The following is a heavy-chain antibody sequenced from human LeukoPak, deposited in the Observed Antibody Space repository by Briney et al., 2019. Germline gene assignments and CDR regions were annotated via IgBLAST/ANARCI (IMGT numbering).Heavy chain of an antibody. V-gene: IGHV3-7*01. CDR3: ARMTTSYSGGFDI. Sequence: PGGSLRLSCAASGFTFSSYWMSWVRQAPGKGLEWVANIKQDGSEKYYVDSVKGRFTISRDNAKNSLYLQMNSLRAEDTAVYYCARMTTSYSGGFDIWGQGTMVTVSS. CDR2: IKQDGSEK. J-gene: IGHJ3*02. CDR1: GFTFSSYW. D-gene: IGHD4-17*01.